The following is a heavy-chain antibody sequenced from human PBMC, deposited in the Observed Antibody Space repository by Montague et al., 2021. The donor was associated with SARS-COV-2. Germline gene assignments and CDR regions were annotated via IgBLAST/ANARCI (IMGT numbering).Heavy chain of an antibody. D-gene: IGHD3-22*01. CDR1: GGSFSDYY. V-gene: IGHV4-34*01. J-gene: IGHJ2*01. CDR3: AGGAPTISMILVVMTGAGWYSDL. Sequence: SETLSLTCAVYGGSFSDYYWSWIRQPPGKGLEWIGEINHSGSTNYNPSLRSRVTISVDTSKNPFSLKLGAVTAADTAVYYCAGGAPTISMILVVMTGAGWYSDLWGRGTLVTVFS. CDR2: INHSGST.